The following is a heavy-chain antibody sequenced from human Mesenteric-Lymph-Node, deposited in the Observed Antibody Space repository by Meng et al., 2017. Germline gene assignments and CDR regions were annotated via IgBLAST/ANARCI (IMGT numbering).Heavy chain of an antibody. V-gene: IGHV4-30-2*05. CDR2: IHHSGSA. D-gene: IGHD6-19*01. J-gene: IGHJ4*02. Sequence: QVLLPESGSGLVSPSQTLSLTCAVSGDSISSGEYSWTWIRQPPGKGLEWIGYIHHSGSAYYNPSLKSRVSISVDTSKNQFSLNLRSVTAADTAVYYCARVSSGWDYFDYWGQGTLVTVSS. CDR1: GDSISSGEYS. CDR3: ARVSSGWDYFDY.